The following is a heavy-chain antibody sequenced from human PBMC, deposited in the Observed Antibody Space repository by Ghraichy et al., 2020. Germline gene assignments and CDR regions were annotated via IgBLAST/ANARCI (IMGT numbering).Heavy chain of an antibody. CDR1: GYTFTGYY. CDR2: INPNSGGT. D-gene: IGHD3-10*01. V-gene: IGHV1-2*06. J-gene: IGHJ4*02. CDR3: ASFITMVREFDY. Sequence: ASVKVSCKASGYTFTGYYMHWVRQAPGQGLEWMGRINPNSGGTNYAQKFQGRVTMTRDTSISTAYMELSRLRSDDTAVYYCASFITMVREFDYWGQGTLVTVSS.